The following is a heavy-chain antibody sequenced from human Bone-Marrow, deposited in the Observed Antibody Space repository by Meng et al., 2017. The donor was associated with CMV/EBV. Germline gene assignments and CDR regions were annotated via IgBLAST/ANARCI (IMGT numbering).Heavy chain of an antibody. Sequence: SGYTFTGYYMHWVRQAPGQGLEWMGWINPNSGGTNYAQKFQGRVTMTRDTSISTAYMELSRLRSDDTAVYYCARGSGSSELKRVDYWGQGTLVTVS. CDR3: ARGSGSSELKRVDY. CDR1: GYTFTGYY. CDR2: INPNSGGT. V-gene: IGHV1-2*02. J-gene: IGHJ4*02. D-gene: IGHD1-26*01.